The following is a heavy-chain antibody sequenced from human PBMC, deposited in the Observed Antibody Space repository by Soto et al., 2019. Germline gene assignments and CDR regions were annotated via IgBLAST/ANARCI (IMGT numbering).Heavy chain of an antibody. J-gene: IGHJ6*02. Sequence: GASVKVSCKASGYTFTGYYMHWVRQAPGQGLEWMGWINPNSGGTNYAQKFQGRVTMTRDTSISTAYMELSRLRSDDTAVYYCASEVVVPAANPRQHLGSRNYYYGMDVWGQGTTVTVSS. CDR3: ASEVVVPAANPRQHLGSRNYYYGMDV. CDR2: INPNSGGT. V-gene: IGHV1-2*02. CDR1: GYTFTGYY. D-gene: IGHD2-2*01.